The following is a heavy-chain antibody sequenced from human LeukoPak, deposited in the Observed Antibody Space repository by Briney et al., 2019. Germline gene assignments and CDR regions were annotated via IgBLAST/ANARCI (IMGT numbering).Heavy chain of an antibody. CDR1: GASISSYF. CDR3: ATALYYPKAFDI. D-gene: IGHD3-10*01. CDR2: IYHSGST. V-gene: IGHV4-30-2*01. Sequence: SGTLSLTCTVSGASISSYFWTWIRQPPGKGLEWIGYIYHSGSTYYNPSLKSRVTISVDRSKNQFSLKLSSVTAADTAVYYCATALYYPKAFDIWGQGTMVTVSS. J-gene: IGHJ3*02.